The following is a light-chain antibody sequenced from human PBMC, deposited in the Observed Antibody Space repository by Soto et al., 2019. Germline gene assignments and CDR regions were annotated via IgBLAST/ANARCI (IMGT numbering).Light chain of an antibody. CDR1: SSNIGSNI. CDR3: AAWDDSLSGHVV. CDR2: SNN. V-gene: IGLV1-44*01. Sequence: QSVLTQPPSASGTPGQRVTISCSGSSSNIGSNIVNWYQQLPGTAPKLLIYSNNQRPSGVPDRFSGSKSGTSASLVISGLQSEDEADYYCAAWDDSLSGHVVFGGGTQLTVL. J-gene: IGLJ2*01.